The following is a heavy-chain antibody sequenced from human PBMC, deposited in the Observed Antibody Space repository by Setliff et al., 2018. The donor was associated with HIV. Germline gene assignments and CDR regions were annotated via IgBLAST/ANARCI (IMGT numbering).Heavy chain of an antibody. CDR1: GGTFSRHT. CDR3: ARGTDFWSGSSDFDY. Sequence: PSVKVSCKSSGGTFSRHTISWVRQTPGQGLEWMGGIIPIFGTTHYAQNFQDRVSITADASTSTAYMELSSLRSDDTAIYFCARGTDFWSGSSDFDYWGQGTQVTVSS. CDR2: IIPIFGTT. V-gene: IGHV1-69*13. J-gene: IGHJ4*02. D-gene: IGHD3-3*01.